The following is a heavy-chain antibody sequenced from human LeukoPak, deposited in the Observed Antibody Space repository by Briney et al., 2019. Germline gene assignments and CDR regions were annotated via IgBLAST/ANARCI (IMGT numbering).Heavy chain of an antibody. CDR1: GFTVSSNY. D-gene: IGHD2-2*02. V-gene: IGHV3-53*01. CDR2: IYSGGST. CDR3: AREEYCSSTSCYRVPWFDP. Sequence: PGGSLRLSCAASGFTVSSNYMSWVRQAPGKGLEWVTVIYSGGSTYYATSVKGRFTIPRHNSKNTLYLQMTSLRAEDTAVYYCAREEYCSSTSCYRVPWFDPWGQGTLVTVSS. J-gene: IGHJ5*02.